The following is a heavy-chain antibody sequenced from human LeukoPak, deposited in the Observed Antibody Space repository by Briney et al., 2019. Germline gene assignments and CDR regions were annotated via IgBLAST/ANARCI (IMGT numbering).Heavy chain of an antibody. V-gene: IGHV3-20*04. Sequence: GGSLRLSCAASGFTFDDYAMSWVRHTPGKGLEWVSGTNWDGGRTGYADSVKGRFTISRDNAKNSLYLQMNSLRVEDTAMYYCARDGLRRPPTPYCGGDCPLDYWGQGTLASVSS. CDR3: ARDGLRRPPTPYCGGDCPLDY. CDR2: TNWDGGRT. J-gene: IGHJ4*02. D-gene: IGHD2-21*02. CDR1: GFTFDDYA.